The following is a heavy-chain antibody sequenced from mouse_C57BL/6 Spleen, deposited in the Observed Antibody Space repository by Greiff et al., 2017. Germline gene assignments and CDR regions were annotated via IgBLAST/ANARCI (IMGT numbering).Heavy chain of an antibody. V-gene: IGHV5-4*01. CDR1: GFTFSSYA. CDR2: ISDGGSYT. Sequence: EVQLVESGGGLVKPGGSLKLSCAASGFTFSSYAMSWVRQTPEKRLEWVATISDGGSYTYYPDNVKGRFTISRDNAKNNLYLQMSHLKSEDTAMYYCARDPLYYDYDGNWYFDVWGTGTTVTVSS. J-gene: IGHJ1*03. CDR3: ARDPLYYDYDGNWYFDV. D-gene: IGHD2-4*01.